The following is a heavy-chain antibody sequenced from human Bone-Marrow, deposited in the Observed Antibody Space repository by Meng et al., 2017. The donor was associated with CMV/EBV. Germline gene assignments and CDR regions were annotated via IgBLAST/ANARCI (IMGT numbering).Heavy chain of an antibody. Sequence: SETLSLTCTVFGYPISSGYYWGWIRQPPGKGLEWIGRIYHSGSTYYNPSLKSRVTISVDTSKNQFTLKLSSMTAADTAVYYCTRAAPFSGSYWVDYWGQGTLVTVSS. D-gene: IGHD1-26*01. CDR3: TRAAPFSGSYWVDY. V-gene: IGHV4-38-2*02. CDR2: IYHSGST. CDR1: GYPISSGYY. J-gene: IGHJ4*02.